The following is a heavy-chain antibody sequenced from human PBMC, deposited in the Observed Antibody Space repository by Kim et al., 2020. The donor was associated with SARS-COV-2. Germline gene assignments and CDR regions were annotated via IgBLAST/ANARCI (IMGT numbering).Heavy chain of an antibody. J-gene: IGHJ4*02. Sequence: DSVKGRFTISRDNSKNTLYLQMNSLRAEDTAVYYCARDRWEDTAMVLFDYWGQGTLVTVSS. V-gene: IGHV3-30*07. D-gene: IGHD5-18*01. CDR3: ARDRWEDTAMVLFDY.